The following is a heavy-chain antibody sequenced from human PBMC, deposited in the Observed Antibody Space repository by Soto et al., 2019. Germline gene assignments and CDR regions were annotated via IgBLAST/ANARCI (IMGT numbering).Heavy chain of an antibody. CDR2: ITYNGRT. CDR3: ARERQVGPSSGRFDP. J-gene: IGHJ5*02. CDR1: GDSINSDSVY. Sequence: QLQLQESGPGLVKPSQTLSLTCSVNGDSINSDSVYWSWIRQSPGKGLEYIGYITYNGRTFYNPSLKSRVTMSEDTPKNQFSLEVRSVTAADTAVYYCARERQVGPSSGRFDPWGQGTLVTVST. V-gene: IGHV4-31*03.